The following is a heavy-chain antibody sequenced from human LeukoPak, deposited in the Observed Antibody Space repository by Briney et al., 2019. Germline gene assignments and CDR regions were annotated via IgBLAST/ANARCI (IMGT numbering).Heavy chain of an antibody. CDR1: GYSISSGYY. Sequence: KTSETLSLTCTVSGYSISSGYYWGWIRQPPGEGLEWIGYIYYSGSTNYNPSLKSRVTISVDTSKNQFSLKLSSVTAADTAVYYCARAPGGSHYYYYYMDVWGKGTTVTVSS. CDR3: ARAPGGSHYYYYYMDV. CDR2: IYYSGST. J-gene: IGHJ6*03. V-gene: IGHV4-61*01. D-gene: IGHD1-26*01.